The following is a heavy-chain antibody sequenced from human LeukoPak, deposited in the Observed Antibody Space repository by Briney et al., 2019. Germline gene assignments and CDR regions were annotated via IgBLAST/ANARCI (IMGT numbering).Heavy chain of an antibody. CDR3: ARGQEMTFDI. J-gene: IGHJ3*02. D-gene: IGHD5-24*01. CDR2: FIPIFGTA. Sequence: GASVKVSCKASGGTFSSYAISWVRQAPGQGLEWMGGFIPIFGTANYAQKFQGRVTITTDESTSTAYMELSSLRSEDTAVYYCARGQEMTFDIWGQGTMVTVSS. CDR1: GGTFSSYA. V-gene: IGHV1-69*05.